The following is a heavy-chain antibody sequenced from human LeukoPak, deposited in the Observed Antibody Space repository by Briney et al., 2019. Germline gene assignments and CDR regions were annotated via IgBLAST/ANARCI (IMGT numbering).Heavy chain of an antibody. CDR2: IYYCGST. D-gene: IGHD2-2*01. CDR1: GGSISSYY. J-gene: IGHJ6*03. CDR3: ARGYCSSTSCPIRDYYYYMDV. Sequence: SETLSLTCTVSGGSISSYYWSWIWQPPRQGMEWIGYIYYCGSTNYNPSPKSRVTISVDTSKNQFSLKLSSVTAADTAVYYCARGYCSSTSCPIRDYYYYMDVWGKGTTFTVSS. V-gene: IGHV4-59*01.